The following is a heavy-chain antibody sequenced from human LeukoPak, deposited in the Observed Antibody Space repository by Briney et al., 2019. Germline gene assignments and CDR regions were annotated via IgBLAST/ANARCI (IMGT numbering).Heavy chain of an antibody. D-gene: IGHD2-2*01. J-gene: IGHJ6*02. V-gene: IGHV1-24*01. CDR2: FEPEDGET. CDR3: AVPEGRGYCDKSSCSSMDV. Sequence: GASVKVSCKVSGYTLTELSMHWVRQAPGKGLEWMGGFEPEDGETIYAQRFQGRVTMTRNTSMSTAYLELSSLRSEDTAVYYCAVPEGRGYCDKSSCSSMDVWGQGTTVTVSS. CDR1: GYTLTELS.